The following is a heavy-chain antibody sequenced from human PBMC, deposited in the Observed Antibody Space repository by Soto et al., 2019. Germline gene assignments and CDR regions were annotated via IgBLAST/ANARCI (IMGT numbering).Heavy chain of an antibody. CDR2: ISAYNGNT. V-gene: IGHV1-18*01. CDR1: AYTFTSYG. CDR3: ARDYGSGSYRFDP. Sequence: QVQLVQSGPEVKKPGASVKVSCKASAYTFTSYGITWVRQAPGQGLDWMGWISAYNGNTNYAQKFQGRVTMATDTATSKAYMELRSLTSDDTAVYYWARDYGSGSYRFDPWGQGTLVTVSS. D-gene: IGHD3-10*01. J-gene: IGHJ5*02.